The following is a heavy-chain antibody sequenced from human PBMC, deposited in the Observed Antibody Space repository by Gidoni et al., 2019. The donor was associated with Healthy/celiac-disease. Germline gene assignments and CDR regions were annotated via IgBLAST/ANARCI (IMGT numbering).Heavy chain of an antibody. V-gene: IGHV3-23*01. J-gene: IGHJ6*02. CDR2: ISGSGGST. CDR3: AKDQYSYGYWYYGMDV. D-gene: IGHD5-18*01. CDR1: GFTLSSYA. Sequence: EVQLLESGGGLVQSGGSLRTSCAASGFTLSSYAMSWVRQAPGKGLGWVSAISGSGGSTYYADSVKGRFTISRDNSKNTLYLQMNSLRAEDTAVYYCAKDQYSYGYWYYGMDVWGQGTTVTVSS.